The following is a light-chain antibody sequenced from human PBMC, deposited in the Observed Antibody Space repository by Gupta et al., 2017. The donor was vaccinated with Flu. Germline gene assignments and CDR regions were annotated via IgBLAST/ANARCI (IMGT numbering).Light chain of an antibody. CDR3: QQYNYYPLT. Sequence: PCTLSASVGDRVTIIWRGSQSISNWLAWYQQKPGTAPRLLIYKASSLPSGVPSRFSGSGSGTEFTLTINRLQPDDFATYYCQQYNYYPLTFGQGTKVEIK. V-gene: IGKV1-5*03. CDR1: QSISNW. J-gene: IGKJ1*01. CDR2: KAS.